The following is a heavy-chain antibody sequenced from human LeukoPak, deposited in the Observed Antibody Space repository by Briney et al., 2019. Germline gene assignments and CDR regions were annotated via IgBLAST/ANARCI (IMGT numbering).Heavy chain of an antibody. CDR2: IHPSGST. V-gene: IGHV4-34*01. CDR3: VRGQDQAKSRQ. D-gene: IGHD4/OR15-4a*01. J-gene: IGHJ1*01. Sequence: SETLSLTCAVYGGSLSGYYWSWYRHPPGKGLEWIGEIHPSGSTHYNPSLASRVIISVDTSKNQFSLKVNSVTTADTAVYFCVRGQDQAKSRQWGQGTLATVSS. CDR1: GGSLSGYY.